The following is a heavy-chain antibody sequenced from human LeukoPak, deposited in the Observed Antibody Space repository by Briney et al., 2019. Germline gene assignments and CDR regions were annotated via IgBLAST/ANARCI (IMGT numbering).Heavy chain of an antibody. D-gene: IGHD3-3*01. CDR2: ISAYNGNT. V-gene: IGHV1-18*01. CDR1: GYTFTSYG. CDR3: AREAYYDFWSGYYTRDAFDI. Sequence: ASVKVSYKASGYTFTSYGISWVRQAPGQGLEWMGWISAYNGNTNYAQKLQGRVTMTTDTSTSTAYMELRSLRSDDTAVYYCAREAYYDFWSGYYTRDAFDIWGQGTMVTVSS. J-gene: IGHJ3*02.